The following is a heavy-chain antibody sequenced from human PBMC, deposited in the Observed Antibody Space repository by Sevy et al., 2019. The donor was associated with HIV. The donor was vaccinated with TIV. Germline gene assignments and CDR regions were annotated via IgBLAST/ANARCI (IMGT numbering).Heavy chain of an antibody. V-gene: IGHV3-30*03. CDR3: ARDGIIAARSFDY. D-gene: IGHD6-6*01. J-gene: IGHJ4*02. Sequence: GGSLRLSCAASGFTFSSYGMHWVRQAPGKGLEWVAVISYDGSNKYYADSVKGRFTISRDNSKNTLYLQMNSLRAEDTAVYYCARDGIIAARSFDYWGQGTLVTVSS. CDR1: GFTFSSYG. CDR2: ISYDGSNK.